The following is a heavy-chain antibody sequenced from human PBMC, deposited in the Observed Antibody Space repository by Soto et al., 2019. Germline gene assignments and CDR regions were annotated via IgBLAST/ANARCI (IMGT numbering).Heavy chain of an antibody. J-gene: IGHJ4*02. CDR2: RNPNSGNT. Sequence: QVQLVQSGAEVKKPGASVRVSCKASGYTFTSYDINWVRQATGQGIEWMGWRNPNSGNTGYAQKVQGRVPMTRNTAISTAYMELSSLRSEDTAVYYCAREGTIRGDDYWGQGTLVTVSS. D-gene: IGHD2-2*02. CDR1: GYTFTSYD. CDR3: AREGTIRGDDY. V-gene: IGHV1-8*01.